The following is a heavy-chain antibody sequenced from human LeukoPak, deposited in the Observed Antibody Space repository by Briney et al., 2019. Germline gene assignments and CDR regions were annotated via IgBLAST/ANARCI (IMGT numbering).Heavy chain of an antibody. V-gene: IGHV6-1*01. CDR2: TYYRSKWYN. CDR3: ARDAGSGWSSFDY. CDR1: GDSVSSNSAA. D-gene: IGHD6-19*01. Sequence: SQTLSLTCAISGDSVSSNSAAWNWIRQSPSRGLEWLGRTYYRSKWYNDYAVSMKSRITINPDTSKDQFPLQLNSVTPEDTAVYYCARDAGSGWSSFDYWGQGTLVTVSS. J-gene: IGHJ4*02.